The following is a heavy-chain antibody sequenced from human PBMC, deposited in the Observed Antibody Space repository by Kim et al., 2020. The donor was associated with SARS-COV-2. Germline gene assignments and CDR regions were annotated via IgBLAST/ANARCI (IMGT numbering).Heavy chain of an antibody. CDR1: GGSISSGGYY. V-gene: IGHV4-31*03. D-gene: IGHD3-3*01. J-gene: IGHJ3*02. CDR3: ASGDTIFGVVINAFDI. CDR2: IYYSGST. Sequence: SETLSLTCTVSGGSISSGGYYWSWIRQHPGKGLEWIGYIYYSGSTYYNPSLKSRVTISVDTSKNQFSLKLSSVTAADTAVYYCASGDTIFGVVINAFDIWGQGTMVTVSS.